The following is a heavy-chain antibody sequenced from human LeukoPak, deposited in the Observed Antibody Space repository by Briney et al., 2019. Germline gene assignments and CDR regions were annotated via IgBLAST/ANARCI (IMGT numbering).Heavy chain of an antibody. D-gene: IGHD1-26*01. CDR1: GFTFSSCG. V-gene: IGHV3-30*18. Sequence: GRSMRLSCAASGFTFSSCGMHWVRQAPGKGLEWVAVISYDGSNKYYADSVKGRFTISRDNSKNTLYLQMNSLRAEDTAVYYCAKDSPTLVGATGIFDYWGQGTLVTVSS. CDR2: ISYDGSNK. CDR3: AKDSPTLVGATGIFDY. J-gene: IGHJ4*02.